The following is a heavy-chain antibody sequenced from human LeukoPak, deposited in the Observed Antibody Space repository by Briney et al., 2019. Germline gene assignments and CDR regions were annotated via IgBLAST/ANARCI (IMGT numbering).Heavy chain of an antibody. CDR2: INHSGST. CDR1: GGSFSGYY. J-gene: IGHJ4*02. Sequence: ASETLSLTCAVYGGSFSGYYWSWIRQPPGKGLEWTGEINHSGSTNYNPSLKSRVAISVDTSKNQFSLKLSSVTAADTAVYYCARGRGVLLWFGESPNFDYWGQGTLVTVSS. D-gene: IGHD3-10*01. V-gene: IGHV4-34*01. CDR3: ARGRGVLLWFGESPNFDY.